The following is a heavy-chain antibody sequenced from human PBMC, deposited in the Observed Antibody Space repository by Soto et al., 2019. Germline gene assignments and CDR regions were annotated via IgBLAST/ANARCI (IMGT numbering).Heavy chain of an antibody. CDR1: GYTFTSYA. J-gene: IGHJ4*02. CDR2: INAGNGNT. Sequence: GASVKVSCKASGYTFTSYAMHWVRQAPGQRIEWMGWINAGNGNTKYSQKIQGRVTITRDTSASTAYMELSSLRSEDTAVYYCARVSFISGSAPAYWGQGTLVTVSS. V-gene: IGHV1-3*01. D-gene: IGHD6-25*01. CDR3: ARVSFISGSAPAY.